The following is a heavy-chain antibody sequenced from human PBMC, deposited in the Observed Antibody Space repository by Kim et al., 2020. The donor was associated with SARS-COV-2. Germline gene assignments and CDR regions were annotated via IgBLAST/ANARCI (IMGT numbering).Heavy chain of an antibody. V-gene: IGHV4-31*02. J-gene: IGHJ4*02. Sequence: SETLSLSCTVSGDSIAYGGYYWTWIRQFPGKGLEWIGYVYYSGKSLYNPSLKSRLNIFVDKSKNEFSLKLNSVTAADTAIYYCGKQVDYWGQGTLVTV. CDR3: GKQVDY. CDR2: VYYSGKS. CDR1: GDSIAYGGYY.